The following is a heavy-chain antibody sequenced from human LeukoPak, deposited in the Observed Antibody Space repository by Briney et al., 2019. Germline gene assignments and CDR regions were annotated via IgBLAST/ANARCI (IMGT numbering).Heavy chain of an antibody. CDR3: ARTCSSTDCLIPD. CDR2: INSDASDT. D-gene: IGHD2-2*01. Sequence: AGGSLRLSCAASEFDFSFYWMTWVRQAPGKGLVWISRINSDASDTNYADFVKGRFTISRDNAKNTVYLQINSLRDEDTAVYYCARTCSSTDCLIPDWGQGTLVTVSS. J-gene: IGHJ4*02. V-gene: IGHV3-74*01. CDR1: EFDFSFYW.